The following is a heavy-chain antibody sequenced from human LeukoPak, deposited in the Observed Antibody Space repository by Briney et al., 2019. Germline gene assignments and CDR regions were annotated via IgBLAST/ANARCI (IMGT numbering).Heavy chain of an antibody. CDR1: GYTFTGYY. D-gene: IGHD5-12*01. CDR3: ARDLGYSGYDWDYYYYMDV. V-gene: IGHV1-2*02. CDR2: INPNSGGT. J-gene: IGHJ6*03. Sequence: ASVKVSCKASGYTFTGYYMHWVRQAPGQGLEWMGWINPNSGGTNYAQKFQGRVTMTRDTSISTAYMELSKLRSDDTAVYYCARDLGYSGYDWDYYYYMDVWGKETTVTISS.